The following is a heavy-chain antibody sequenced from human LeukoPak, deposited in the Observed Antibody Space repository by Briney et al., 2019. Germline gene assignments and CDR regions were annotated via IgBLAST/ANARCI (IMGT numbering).Heavy chain of an antibody. J-gene: IGHJ5*02. CDR2: VYHTGSS. CDR3: AKAGVLPTGDWFSP. Sequence: SETLSLTCTDSGASISSRTFYWGWTRQSPGRGLEWIGNVYHTGSSFYTASLKSRVTISIDTSKTQFSLNLMSATAADTAIYFCAKAGVLPTGDWFSPWGPGILVTASS. V-gene: IGHV4-39*07. CDR1: GASISSRTFY. D-gene: IGHD4-17*01.